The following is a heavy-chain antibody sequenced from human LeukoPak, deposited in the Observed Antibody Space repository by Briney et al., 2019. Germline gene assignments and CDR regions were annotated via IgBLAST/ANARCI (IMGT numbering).Heavy chain of an antibody. V-gene: IGHV4-59*01. Sequence: SETLSLTCTVSGGSISCYYWSWIRQPPGKGLEWIGYIYYSGSTNYNPSLKSRVTISVDTSKNQFSLKLSSVTAADTAVYYCASGFPNYYGSGSYGALVYWGQGTLVTVSS. J-gene: IGHJ4*02. CDR1: GGSISCYY. D-gene: IGHD3-10*01. CDR2: IYYSGST. CDR3: ASGFPNYYGSGSYGALVY.